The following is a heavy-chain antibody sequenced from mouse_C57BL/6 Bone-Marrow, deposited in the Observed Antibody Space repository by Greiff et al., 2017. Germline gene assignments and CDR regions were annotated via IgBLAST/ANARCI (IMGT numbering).Heavy chain of an antibody. V-gene: IGHV1-53*01. CDR3: AREGQGQLTLGY. J-gene: IGHJ2*01. CDR2: INPSNGGT. D-gene: IGHD3-2*02. CDR1: GYTFTSFW. Sequence: QVQLQQPGTELVKPGASVKLTCKASGYTFTSFWMHWVKQRPGQGLEWIGNINPSNGGTNYNEKFKSKATLTVDKSSSTAYMQLSSLTSEDSAVYYCAREGQGQLTLGYWGQGTTLTVSS.